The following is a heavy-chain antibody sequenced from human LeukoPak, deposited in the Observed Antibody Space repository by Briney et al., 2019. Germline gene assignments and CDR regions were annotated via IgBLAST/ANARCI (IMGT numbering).Heavy chain of an antibody. V-gene: IGHV3-21*01. CDR2: INSSNSYI. J-gene: IGHJ4*02. Sequence: GGSLRLSCAASGFTFSSYGMNWVRQAPGKGLEWVSYINSSNSYIYYADSVKGRFTISRDNAKNSLYLQMNSLRAEDTAVYYCARDLTDYYDSSGSYFDYWGQGTLVTVSS. CDR1: GFTFSSYG. CDR3: ARDLTDYYDSSGSYFDY. D-gene: IGHD3-22*01.